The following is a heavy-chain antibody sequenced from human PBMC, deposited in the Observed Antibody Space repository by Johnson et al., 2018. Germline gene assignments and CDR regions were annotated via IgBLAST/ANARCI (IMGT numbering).Heavy chain of an antibody. CDR2: ISSSSSYI. CDR3: ASPPYGGNDAFDI. CDR1: GFTFSSYS. V-gene: IGHV3-21*01. J-gene: IGHJ3*02. D-gene: IGHD4-23*01. Sequence: VQLVQSGGGLVKPGGSLRLSCAASGFTFSSYSMNWVRQAPGKGLEWVSSISSSSSYIYYADSVKGRFTISRDNAKNSLYLQMNSLRAEDTAVYYWASPPYGGNDAFDIWGQGTMVTVSS.